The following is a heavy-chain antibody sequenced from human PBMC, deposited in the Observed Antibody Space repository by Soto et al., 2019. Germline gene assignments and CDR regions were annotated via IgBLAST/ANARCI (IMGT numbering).Heavy chain of an antibody. D-gene: IGHD7-27*01. CDR3: AKEGLGTGARLFDP. CDR2: IIPVLGIA. CDR1: GGTFTSYS. Sequence: QVQLVQSGAEVKKPGSSVKVSCTASGGTFTSYSVTWVRQAPGQRLEWMGRIIPVLGIADYAQKFQGRVTNSSDKSTRTPDCEPTSLPSEGPCMYYCAKEGLGTGARLFDPWGQGTLVTVSS. J-gene: IGHJ5*02. V-gene: IGHV1-69*08.